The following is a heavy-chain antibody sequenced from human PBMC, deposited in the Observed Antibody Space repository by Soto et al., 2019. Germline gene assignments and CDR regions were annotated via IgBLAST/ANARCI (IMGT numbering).Heavy chain of an antibody. CDR1: GFTFSSYA. CDR3: ARDSAYCGGDCYSAFPPFDAFDI. CDR2: ISYDGSNK. D-gene: IGHD2-21*02. J-gene: IGHJ3*02. V-gene: IGHV3-30-3*01. Sequence: PGGSLRLSCAASGFTFSSYAMHWVRQAPGKGLEWVAVISYDGSNKYYADSVKGRFTISRDNSKNTLYLQMNSLRAEDTAVYYSARDSAYCGGDCYSAFPPFDAFDIWGQGTMVTVSS.